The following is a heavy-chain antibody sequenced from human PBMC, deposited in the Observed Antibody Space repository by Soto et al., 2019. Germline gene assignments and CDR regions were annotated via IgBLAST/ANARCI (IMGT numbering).Heavy chain of an antibody. CDR2: ISYDGSNK. V-gene: IGHV3-30-3*01. J-gene: IGHJ6*02. CDR3: ARDLLPRHGRVDTAMVRAGRYYYYYGMDV. Sequence: GGSLRLSCAASGFTFSSYAMHWVRQAPGKGLEWVAVISYDGSNKYYADSVKGRFTISRDNSKNTLYLQMNSLRAEDTAVYYCARDLLPRHGRVDTAMVRAGRYYYYYGMDVWGQGTTVTVSS. CDR1: GFTFSSYA. D-gene: IGHD5-18*01.